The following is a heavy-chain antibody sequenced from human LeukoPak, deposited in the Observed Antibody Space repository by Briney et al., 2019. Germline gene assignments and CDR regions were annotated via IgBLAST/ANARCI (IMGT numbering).Heavy chain of an antibody. D-gene: IGHD5-18*01. J-gene: IGHJ6*04. V-gene: IGHV3-21*01. CDR1: GFTFSSYS. Sequence: GGSLRLSCAASGFTFSSYSMNWVRQAPGKGLEWVSSISSSSSYIYYADSVKGRFTISRDNAKNSLYLQMNSLRAEDTAVYYCARVWGYSYGNGMDVWGKGTTVTVSS. CDR3: ARVWGYSYGNGMDV. CDR2: ISSSSSYI.